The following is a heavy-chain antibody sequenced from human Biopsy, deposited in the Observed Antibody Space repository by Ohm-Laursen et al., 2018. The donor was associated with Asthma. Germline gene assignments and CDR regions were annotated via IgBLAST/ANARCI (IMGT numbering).Heavy chain of an antibody. CDR1: GGSIGSGGYY. CDR3: ARWGSFGFDY. CDR2: IYYSGST. V-gene: IGHV4-31*03. J-gene: IGHJ4*02. D-gene: IGHD7-27*01. Sequence: SETLSPTCTVSGGSIGSGGYYWSWIRQHPGKGLEWIGYIYYSGSTYYNPSLKSRVTISVDTSKNQFSLNLSSVTAADTAVYYCARWGSFGFDYWGQGTLVTVSS.